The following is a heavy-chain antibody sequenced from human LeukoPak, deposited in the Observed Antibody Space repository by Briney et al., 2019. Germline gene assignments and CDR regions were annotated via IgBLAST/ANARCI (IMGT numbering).Heavy chain of an antibody. CDR2: VKHDGSEK. Sequence: PGGSLRLSCAASGLTFSTYWMSWGRQAPGQGLEWVANVKHDGSEKYYVDSVKGRFTISRDNAKNSLYLQMNSLRDEDTAVYYCASDSPGYSSGSYFAYWGQGTLVTVYS. J-gene: IGHJ4*02. D-gene: IGHD3-22*01. V-gene: IGHV3-7*03. CDR3: ASDSPGYSSGSYFAY. CDR1: GLTFSTYW.